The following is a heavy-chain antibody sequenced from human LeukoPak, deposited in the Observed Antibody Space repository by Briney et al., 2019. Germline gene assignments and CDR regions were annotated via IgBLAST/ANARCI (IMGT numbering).Heavy chain of an antibody. J-gene: IGHJ3*02. CDR1: GFTFSSYG. V-gene: IGHV3-30*03. CDR2: ISYDGSNK. Sequence: GGSLRLSCAASGFTFSSYGMHWVRQAPGKGLEWVAVISYDGSNKYYADSVKGRFTISRDNSKNTLYLQMNSLRAEDTAVYYCARPTTGDSKAFDIWGQGTMVTVSS. CDR3: ARPTTGDSKAFDI. D-gene: IGHD4-17*01.